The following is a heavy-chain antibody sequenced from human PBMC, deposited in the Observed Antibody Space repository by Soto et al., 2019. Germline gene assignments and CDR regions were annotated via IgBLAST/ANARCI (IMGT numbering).Heavy chain of an antibody. CDR2: TYYRSKWYN. D-gene: IGHD1-1*01. V-gene: IGHV6-1*01. Sequence: SQTLSLTCVISGDSVSSNSAAWNWIRQSPSRGLEWLGRTYYRSKWYNDYAVSVKSRITINPDTSKNQFSLQLNSVTPEDTAVYYCARGLVRGAYYYYGMDVWGQGTTVTVSS. CDR1: GDSVSSNSAA. J-gene: IGHJ6*02. CDR3: ARGLVRGAYYYYGMDV.